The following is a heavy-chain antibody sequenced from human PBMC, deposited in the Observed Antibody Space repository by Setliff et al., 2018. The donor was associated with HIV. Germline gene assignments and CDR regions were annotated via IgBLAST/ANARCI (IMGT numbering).Heavy chain of an antibody. Sequence: PGESLKISCAVSGFMFSNYAMNWVRQGPGRELEWVSGINWNGGSTGYADSVKGRFTISRDNAKNSLYLQMNSLRAEDTAVYYCARAGVYYDSSGYCIDYWGQGTLVTVSS. V-gene: IGHV3-20*04. CDR1: GFMFSNYA. CDR2: INWNGGST. D-gene: IGHD3-22*01. CDR3: ARAGVYYDSSGYCIDY. J-gene: IGHJ4*02.